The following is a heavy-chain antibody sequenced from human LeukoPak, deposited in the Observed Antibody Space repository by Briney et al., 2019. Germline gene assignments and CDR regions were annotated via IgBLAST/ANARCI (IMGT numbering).Heavy chain of an antibody. CDR3: ARDSLGYGSGSPYNWFDP. CDR2: ISAYNGNT. J-gene: IGHJ5*02. V-gene: IGHV1-18*01. D-gene: IGHD3-10*01. Sequence: ASVKVSCKASGYTFTSYGISWVRQAPGQGLEWMGWISAYNGNTNYAQKLQGRVTMTTDTSTSTAYMELRSLRSDDTAVYYCARDSLGYGSGSPYNWFDPWGQGTLVTVSS. CDR1: GYTFTSYG.